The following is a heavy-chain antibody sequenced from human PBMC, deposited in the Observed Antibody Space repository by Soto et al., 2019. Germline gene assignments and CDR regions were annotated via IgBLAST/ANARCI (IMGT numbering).Heavy chain of an antibody. D-gene: IGHD1-1*01. V-gene: IGHV3-48*02. Sequence: EVQLVESGGGLVQPGGSLRLSCAASGFTFSSYSMNWVRQAPGKGLEWVSYISSSSSTIYYADSVKGRFTISRDNAKNSLYLQMNSLRDEDTAVYYCASGRQLERVRGDYFDSWGQGTLVTVSS. CDR3: ASGRQLERVRGDYFDS. J-gene: IGHJ4*02. CDR2: ISSSSSTI. CDR1: GFTFSSYS.